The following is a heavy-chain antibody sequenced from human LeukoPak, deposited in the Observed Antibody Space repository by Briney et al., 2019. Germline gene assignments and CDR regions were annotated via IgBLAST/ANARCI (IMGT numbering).Heavy chain of an antibody. CDR1: GFTFSSYA. J-gene: IGHJ4*02. D-gene: IGHD3-10*01. V-gene: IGHV3-23*01. CDR2: ISGSGGST. CDR3: ARDLSASAMMRGYFDY. Sequence: GGSLRLSCAASGFTFSSYAMGWVRQAPGKGLEWVSAISGSGGSTYYADSVKGRFTISRDNSKNTLYLQMNSLRAEDTAVYYCARDLSASAMMRGYFDYWGQGTLVTVSS.